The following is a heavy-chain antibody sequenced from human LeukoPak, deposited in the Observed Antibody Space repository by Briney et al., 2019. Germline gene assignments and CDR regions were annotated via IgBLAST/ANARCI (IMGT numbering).Heavy chain of an antibody. CDR2: INPNSGGT. CDR3: ARAVGATTGYYFDY. V-gene: IGHV1-2*02. J-gene: IGHJ4*02. Sequence: ASVKVSCKASGYTLTGYYMHWVRQAPGQGLEWMGWINPNSGGTNYAQKFQGRVTMTRDTSISTAYMELSRLRSDDTAVYYCARAVGATTGYYFDYWGQGTMVTVSS. CDR1: GYTLTGYY. D-gene: IGHD1-26*01.